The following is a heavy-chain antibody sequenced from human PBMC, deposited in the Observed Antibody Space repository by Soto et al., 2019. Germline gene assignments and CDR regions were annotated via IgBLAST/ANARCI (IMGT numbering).Heavy chain of an antibody. J-gene: IGHJ6*02. CDR3: ARGGRGTAGNQYYYYYYGMDV. Sequence: RASVKVSCKASGYTFTSYDINWVRQATGQGLEWMGWMNPNSGNTGYAQKFQGRVTMTRNTSISTAYMELSSLRSEDKAVYYCARGGRGTAGNQYYYYYYGMDVWGQGTTVTVSS. V-gene: IGHV1-8*01. D-gene: IGHD3-10*01. CDR1: GYTFTSYD. CDR2: MNPNSGNT.